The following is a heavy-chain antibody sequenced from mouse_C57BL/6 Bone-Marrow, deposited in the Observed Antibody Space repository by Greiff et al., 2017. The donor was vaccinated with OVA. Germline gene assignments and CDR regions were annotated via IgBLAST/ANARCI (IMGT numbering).Heavy chain of an antibody. V-gene: IGHV1-72*01. CDR2: IDPNSGGT. Sequence: QVQLQQPGAELVKPGAPVKLSCKASGYTFTSYWMHWVKQRPGRGLEWIGRIDPNSGGTKYNAKFKSKATLTVDKPSSTAYMQLSSLTSKDSSVYYCARGEYSNPYYFDYWGQGTTLTVSS. J-gene: IGHJ2*01. D-gene: IGHD2-5*01. CDR3: ARGEYSNPYYFDY. CDR1: GYTFTSYW.